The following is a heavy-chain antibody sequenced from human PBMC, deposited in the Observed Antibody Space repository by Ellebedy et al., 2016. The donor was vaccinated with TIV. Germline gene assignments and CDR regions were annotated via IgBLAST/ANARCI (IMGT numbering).Heavy chain of an antibody. CDR2: LWYDGSRE. J-gene: IGHJ4*02. CDR3: ATERSGYDFDY. Sequence: PGGSLRLSCAASGFTFSTYGMHWVRQAPGKGLEWVAVLWYDGSREYYADSVKGRFTVSRDTSKNTLYLQMNSLRTEDTAVYYCATERSGYDFDYWGQGTLFTVSA. D-gene: IGHD5-12*01. CDR1: GFTFSTYG. V-gene: IGHV3-33*01.